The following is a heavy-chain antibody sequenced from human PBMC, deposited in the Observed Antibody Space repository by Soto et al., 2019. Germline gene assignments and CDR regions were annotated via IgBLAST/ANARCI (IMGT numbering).Heavy chain of an antibody. V-gene: IGHV4-31*11. D-gene: IGHD2-2*01. Sequence: PSENLSLTCGVSGDSMTSGGHPWAWIRQPPGKGLEWIGYIYYSGSTYYNPSLKSRITISVDTSKNQFSLKLSSVTAADTAVYYCARLGYCSSTSCYLGAEDAFDIWGQGTMVTVS. CDR1: GDSMTSGGHP. CDR2: IYYSGST. CDR3: ARLGYCSSTSCYLGAEDAFDI. J-gene: IGHJ3*02.